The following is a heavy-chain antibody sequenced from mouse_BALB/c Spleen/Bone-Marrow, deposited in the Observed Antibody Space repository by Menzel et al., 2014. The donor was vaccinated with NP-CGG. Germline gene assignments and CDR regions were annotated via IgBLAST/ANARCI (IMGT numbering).Heavy chain of an antibody. Sequence: EGQLQQSGPDLVKPSQSLSLTCTVTGYSITSTYSWHWIRQFPGNKLEWMGYIHYSGSAYYNPSLKSRISITRDTSKNQFFLQLHSVTTADTATYYCASTGTRGFAYWGQGTLVTVSA. J-gene: IGHJ3*01. CDR1: GYSITSTYS. CDR3: ASTGTRGFAY. V-gene: IGHV3-1*02. D-gene: IGHD4-1*02. CDR2: IHYSGSA.